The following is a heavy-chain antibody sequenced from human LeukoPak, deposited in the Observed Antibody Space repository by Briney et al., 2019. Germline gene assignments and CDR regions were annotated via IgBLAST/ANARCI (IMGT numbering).Heavy chain of an antibody. CDR2: ISSSGTYI. J-gene: IGHJ4*02. CDR3: ASEETTNGGWTPNY. CDR1: GFTFTSYS. V-gene: IGHV3-21*01. Sequence: GGSLRLSCAASGFTFTSYSMNWVRQAPGKGLEWVSSISSSGTYIKYTDSVKGRFTIPRDNAKNSLYLQMNSLRAEDTAVYYCASEETTNGGWTPNYWGQGTLVTVSS. D-gene: IGHD6-19*01.